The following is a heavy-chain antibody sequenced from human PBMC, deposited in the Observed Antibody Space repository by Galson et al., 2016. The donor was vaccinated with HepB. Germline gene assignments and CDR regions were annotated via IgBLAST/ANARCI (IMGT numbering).Heavy chain of an antibody. D-gene: IGHD6-19*01. CDR2: ISGDGRTI. V-gene: IGHV3-11*01. CDR3: ARMFPLYSSGWYVRGDGWFDA. Sequence: CATSGFTFSYYYMSWIRQAPGKGLEWVSYISGDGRTINYADSVKGRFTISRDNAKNSLYLHMNSLTGEDMAVYYCARMFPLYSSGWYVRGDGWFDAWGQGILVTVSS. CDR1: GFTFSYYY. J-gene: IGHJ5*02.